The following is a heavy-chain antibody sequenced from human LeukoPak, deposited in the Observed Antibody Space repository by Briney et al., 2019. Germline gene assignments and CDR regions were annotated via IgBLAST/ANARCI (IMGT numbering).Heavy chain of an antibody. J-gene: IGHJ2*01. CDR3: ARPHSSGPNWYFDL. Sequence: PSETLSLTCTVSGGSISSYYWSWIRQPPGKGLEWIGYIYYSGSTNYNPSLKSRVTISVDTSKNQFSLKLSSVTAADTAVYYCARPHSSGPNWYFDLWGRGTLVTVSS. CDR2: IYYSGST. D-gene: IGHD6-19*01. V-gene: IGHV4-59*08. CDR1: GGSISSYY.